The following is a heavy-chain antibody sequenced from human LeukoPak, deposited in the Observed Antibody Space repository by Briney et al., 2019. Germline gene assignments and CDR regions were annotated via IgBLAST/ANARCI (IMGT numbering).Heavy chain of an antibody. CDR2: INHSGST. D-gene: IGHD1-14*01. CDR3: ASGGSNRSWFDP. Sequence: SETLSLTCAVYGGSFSGYYWSWIRQPPGKGLEWIGEINHSGSTNYNPSLKSRVTISVDTSKNQFSLKLSSVTAADTAVYYCASGGSNRSWFDPWGQGTLVTVSS. V-gene: IGHV4-34*01. CDR1: GGSFSGYY. J-gene: IGHJ5*02.